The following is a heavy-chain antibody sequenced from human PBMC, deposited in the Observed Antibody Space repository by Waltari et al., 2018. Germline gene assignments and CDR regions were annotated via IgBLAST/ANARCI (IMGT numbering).Heavy chain of an antibody. Sequence: EVQLVESGGGLVKPGGSLRLSCAASGCTFSSHSMNWVRQAPGKGLEWVSSISSSSSYIYYADSVKGRFTISRDNAKNSLYLQMNSLRAEDTAVYYCATIAAAGNVAPDYWGQGTLVTVSS. CDR2: ISSSSSYI. CDR3: ATIAAAGNVAPDY. V-gene: IGHV3-21*01. J-gene: IGHJ4*02. CDR1: GCTFSSHS. D-gene: IGHD6-13*01.